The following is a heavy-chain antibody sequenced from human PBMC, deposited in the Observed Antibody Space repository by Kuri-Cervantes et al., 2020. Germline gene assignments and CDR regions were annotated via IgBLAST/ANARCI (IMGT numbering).Heavy chain of an antibody. J-gene: IGHJ5*02. D-gene: IGHD6-13*01. CDR2: INHRGRT. Sequence: SQTLSLTCAVFGGSFSDYFWTWIRQTPGMGLEWIGEINHRGRTNYNPSLKSRVTISVDTSKNQFSLKLSSVTAADTAVYYCARQQQQLRLYNWFDPWGQGTLVTVSS. CDR3: ARQQQQLRLYNWFDP. V-gene: IGHV4-34*01. CDR1: GGSFSDYF.